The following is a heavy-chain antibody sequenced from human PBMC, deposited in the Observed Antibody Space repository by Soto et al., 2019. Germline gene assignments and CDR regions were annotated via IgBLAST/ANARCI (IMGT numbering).Heavy chain of an antibody. Sequence: QVQLQQWGAGLLKPSETLSLTCAVYGGSFSGYYWSWIRQPPGKGLEWIGEINHSGSTNYNPSLKSRVTISVDTSKNQFSLKLSSVTAADTALYYCARRTYYDFWSGYYYDYYGMDVGGQGTTVTVSS. CDR2: INHSGST. V-gene: IGHV4-34*01. D-gene: IGHD3-3*01. CDR3: ARRTYYDFWSGYYYDYYGMDV. CDR1: GGSFSGYY. J-gene: IGHJ6*02.